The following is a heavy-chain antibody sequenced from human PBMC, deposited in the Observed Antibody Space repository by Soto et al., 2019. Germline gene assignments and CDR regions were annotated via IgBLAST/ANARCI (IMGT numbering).Heavy chain of an antibody. CDR2: ISGSGDST. Sequence: EVQLLESGGGLVQPGGSLRLSCAAYGFTFSTYAMSWVRQAPVKGLEWVSVISGSGDSTYYADSVKGRFTISRDNSKNTLYLQMNSLRAEDTAVYYCARRSSGWYFDYWGQGTLVTVSS. CDR1: GFTFSTYA. J-gene: IGHJ4*02. D-gene: IGHD6-19*01. CDR3: ARRSSGWYFDY. V-gene: IGHV3-23*01.